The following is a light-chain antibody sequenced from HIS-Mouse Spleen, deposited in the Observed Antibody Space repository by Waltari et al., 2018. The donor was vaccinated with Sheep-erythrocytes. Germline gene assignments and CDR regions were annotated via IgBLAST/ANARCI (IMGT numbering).Light chain of an antibody. CDR1: DVGSYNL. CDR3: CSYAGSSTPWV. CDR2: GGS. Sequence: QSALTQPASVSGSPGQSITSDVGSYNLVSWYQQHPGKAPKLMIYGGSKRPSGVSNRFSGSKSGNTASLTISGLQAEDEADYYCCSYAGSSTPWVFGGGTKLTVL. J-gene: IGLJ3*02. V-gene: IGLV2-23*01.